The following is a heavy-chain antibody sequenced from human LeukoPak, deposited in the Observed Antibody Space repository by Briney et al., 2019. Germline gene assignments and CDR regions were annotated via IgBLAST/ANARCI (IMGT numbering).Heavy chain of an antibody. V-gene: IGHV3-21*01. CDR2: ISSSSSYI. J-gene: IGHJ6*02. Sequence: GGSLRLSCAASGFTFSSYSMNWVRQAPGKGLEWVSSISSSSSYIYYADSVKGRFTISRDNAKNSLYLQMNSLRAEDTAVYYCARVLLNYGGNPLDGMAVWGQGTTVTVSS. D-gene: IGHD4-23*01. CDR3: ARVLLNYGGNPLDGMAV. CDR1: GFTFSSYS.